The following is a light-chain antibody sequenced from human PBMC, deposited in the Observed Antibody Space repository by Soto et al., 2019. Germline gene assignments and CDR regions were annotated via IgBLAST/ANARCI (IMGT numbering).Light chain of an antibody. Sequence: EIVLTQSPGTLSLSPGERATLSCRASQSVSSSYLAWYQQKPGQAPRLINSDTSYRATVIPDRCSGSGSGTDFTITSSRLDPEDLAVYYCQQYGSPITFGQGTRLDIK. CDR1: QSVSSSY. J-gene: IGKJ5*01. CDR2: DTS. CDR3: QQYGSPIT. V-gene: IGKV3-20*01.